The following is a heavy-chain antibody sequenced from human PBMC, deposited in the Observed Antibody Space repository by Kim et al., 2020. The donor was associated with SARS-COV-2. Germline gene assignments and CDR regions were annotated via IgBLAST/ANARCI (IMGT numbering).Heavy chain of an antibody. J-gene: IGHJ4*02. V-gene: IGHV3-23*01. CDR1: GFTFGRYA. CDR3: EASDY. CDR2: INDGGVRT. Sequence: GGSLRFSCEASGFTFGRYAMSWARQAPGKGLEWVSTINDGGVRTHYADSVKGRFTISRDNSKNTLFLHMNSLRADDTAVYYCEASDYWGQGSLVTVSS.